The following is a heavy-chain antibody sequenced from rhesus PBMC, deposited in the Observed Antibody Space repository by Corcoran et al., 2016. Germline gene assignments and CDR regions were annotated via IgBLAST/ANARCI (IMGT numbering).Heavy chain of an antibody. V-gene: IGHV4-127*01. CDR1: GYSISYGYG. CDR2: TGGRGAGT. D-gene: IGHD6-37*01. Sequence: QVQLQESGPGLVKPSETLSLTCGVSGYSISYGYGWRWIRQSTGKGLEGVGSTGGRGAGTNYNPSLKSRVTISKDTTKSQYSLNLTSVTASDTAVYYCARVTGCTGGWDGAYGLDSWGQGVVFIVSS. J-gene: IGHJ6*01. CDR3: ARVTGCTGGWDGAYGLDS.